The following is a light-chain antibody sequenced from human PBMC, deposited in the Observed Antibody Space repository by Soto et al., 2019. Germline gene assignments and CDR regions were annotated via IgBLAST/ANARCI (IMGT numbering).Light chain of an antibody. Sequence: QSALTQPASVSGSPGQSITISCTGTSSDIGFYNFVSWYQHHPGKAPKLMIFEVTNRPSGVSTRFSGSKSGNTASLTISGLQADDEADYYCSSYTTSSTVLFGGGTKLTVL. J-gene: IGLJ2*01. CDR2: EVT. V-gene: IGLV2-14*01. CDR1: SSDIGFYNF. CDR3: SSYTTSSTVL.